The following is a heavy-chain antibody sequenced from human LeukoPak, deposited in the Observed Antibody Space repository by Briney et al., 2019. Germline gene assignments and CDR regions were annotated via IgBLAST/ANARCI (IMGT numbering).Heavy chain of an antibody. D-gene: IGHD3-9*01. V-gene: IGHV3-30*02. CDR1: GFTFSSYG. Sequence: GGSLRLSCAASGFTFSSYGMHWVRQAPGKGLEWVAFIRYDGSNKYYADSVKGRFTISRDNSKITLYLQMNSLRAEDTAVYYCAKVGNELRFVDWLSPFGSWGQGTLVTVSS. J-gene: IGHJ5*01. CDR2: IRYDGSNK. CDR3: AKVGNELRFVDWLSPFGS.